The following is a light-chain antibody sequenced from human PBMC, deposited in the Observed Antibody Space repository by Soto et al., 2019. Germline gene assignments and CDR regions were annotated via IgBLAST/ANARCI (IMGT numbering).Light chain of an antibody. Sequence: DIQMTQSPSTLSGSVGDRVTITCRASQTISSWLAWYQQKPGKAPKLLIYKVSTLKSGVPSRVSGSGSGTEFTLTISSLQPDDFATYYCQHYNSYSEAFGQGTKVELK. CDR2: KVS. V-gene: IGKV1-5*03. CDR1: QTISSW. J-gene: IGKJ1*01. CDR3: QHYNSYSEA.